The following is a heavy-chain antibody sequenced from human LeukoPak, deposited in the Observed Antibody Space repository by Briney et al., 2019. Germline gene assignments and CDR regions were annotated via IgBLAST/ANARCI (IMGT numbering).Heavy chain of an antibody. D-gene: IGHD1-1*01. Sequence: PSETLSLTCAVYGGSFSGYYWGWIRQPPGKGLEWIGEINHSGSTNYNPSLMSRVTISVDTSKNQFSLKLSSVTAADTAVYYCARSSWVTTGLNFDYWGQGTLVTVSS. CDR3: ARSSWVTTGLNFDY. CDR1: GGSFSGYY. CDR2: INHSGST. V-gene: IGHV4-34*01. J-gene: IGHJ4*02.